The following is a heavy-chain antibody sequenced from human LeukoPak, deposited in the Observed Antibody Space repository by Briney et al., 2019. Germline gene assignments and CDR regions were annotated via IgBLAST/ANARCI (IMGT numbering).Heavy chain of an antibody. CDR3: AKTVVITRYFDY. D-gene: IGHD3-22*01. CDR1: GFTFSSYA. CDR2: IGGSGGST. Sequence: GGSLRLSCAASGFTFSSYAMSWVRQAPGKGLEWVSAIGGSGGSTYYADSVKGRFTISRDNSKNTLYLQMNSLRAEDTAVYYCAKTVVITRYFDYWGQGTLVTVSS. J-gene: IGHJ4*02. V-gene: IGHV3-23*01.